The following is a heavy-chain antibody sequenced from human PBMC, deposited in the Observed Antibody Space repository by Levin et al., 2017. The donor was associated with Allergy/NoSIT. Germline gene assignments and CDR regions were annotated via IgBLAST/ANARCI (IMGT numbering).Heavy chain of an antibody. CDR2: IYYSGST. Sequence: SCPVSGGSIRSSSYYWGWIRQPPGKGLEWIGSIYYSGSTYYNPSLKSRVTISVDTSKNQFSLKLSSVTAADTAVYYCARRGIRGYSGYGLHGSDYGMDVWGQGTTVTVSS. D-gene: IGHD5-12*01. V-gene: IGHV4-39*01. CDR3: ARRGIRGYSGYGLHGSDYGMDV. CDR1: GGSIRSSSYY. J-gene: IGHJ6*02.